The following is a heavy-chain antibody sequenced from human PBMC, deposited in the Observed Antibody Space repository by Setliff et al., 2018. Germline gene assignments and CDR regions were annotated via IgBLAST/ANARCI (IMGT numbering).Heavy chain of an antibody. Sequence: PSETLRLSCAAAGFSFSDYYMSWVRQAPGKGLEWIGRILFSGDTYYNPSLNSRVTISADTSKNQFSLNLSSVTAADTAVYYCARQRRIWNDLDYFDYWGQGTLVTVSS. CDR1: GFSFSDYY. D-gene: IGHD1-1*01. CDR2: ILFSGDT. J-gene: IGHJ4*02. V-gene: IGHV4-38-2*01. CDR3: ARQRRIWNDLDYFDY.